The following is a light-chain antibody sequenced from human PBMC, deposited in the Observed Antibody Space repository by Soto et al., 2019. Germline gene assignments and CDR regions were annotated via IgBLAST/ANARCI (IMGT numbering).Light chain of an antibody. J-gene: IGLJ2*01. Sequence: QSALTQPPSASGSPGQSVPISCTGTSSDIGGYNYVSWYQHHPGKAPKLMLYELSKRPSGVPDRVSGSKSGNTASLTVSGRQTENEADSYCSSHAGSNNFVVFGGGTKLTDL. CDR1: SSDIGGYNY. V-gene: IGLV2-8*01. CDR3: SSHAGSNNFVV. CDR2: ELS.